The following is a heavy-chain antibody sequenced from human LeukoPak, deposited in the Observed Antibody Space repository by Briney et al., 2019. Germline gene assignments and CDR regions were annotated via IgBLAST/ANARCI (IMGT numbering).Heavy chain of an antibody. Sequence: GGSLRLSCAASGFTFSSYEMNWVRQAPGKGLEWVSYISSSGSTIYYADSVKGRFTISRDNAKNSLCLQMNSLRAEDTAVYYCARDQTRVIEYYYYYGMDVWGKGTTVTVSS. CDR2: ISSSGSTI. CDR1: GFTFSSYE. CDR3: ARDQTRVIEYYYYYGMDV. V-gene: IGHV3-48*03. D-gene: IGHD3-16*02. J-gene: IGHJ6*04.